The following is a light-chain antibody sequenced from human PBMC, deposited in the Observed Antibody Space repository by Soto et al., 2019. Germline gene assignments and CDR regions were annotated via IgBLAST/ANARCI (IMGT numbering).Light chain of an antibody. CDR3: QQRRNWPLT. CDR1: QSVNSN. Sequence: EVVLTNSPGTLSLSRWEIASLSCRASQSVNSNSLAWYQQKPGQAPRLLIYDASNRATGVPARFSGSGSGTDFTLTTSSLEPEDFAVHYCQQRRNWPLTFGGGTKVDIK. V-gene: IGKV3-11*01. CDR2: DAS. J-gene: IGKJ4*01.